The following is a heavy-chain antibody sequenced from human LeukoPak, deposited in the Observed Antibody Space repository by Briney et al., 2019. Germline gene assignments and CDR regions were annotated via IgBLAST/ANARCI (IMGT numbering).Heavy chain of an antibody. D-gene: IGHD2-2*03. Sequence: SETLSLTCAVYGGSFSGYYWSWIRQPPGKGLEWIGKINHSGSTNYNPSLKSRVTISVDTSKNQFSLKLSSVTAADTAVYYCAGEMAIVVVPAAMFHDAFDTWGQGTMVTVSS. CDR1: GGSFSGYY. CDR2: INHSGST. CDR3: AGEMAIVVVPAAMFHDAFDT. V-gene: IGHV4-34*01. J-gene: IGHJ3*02.